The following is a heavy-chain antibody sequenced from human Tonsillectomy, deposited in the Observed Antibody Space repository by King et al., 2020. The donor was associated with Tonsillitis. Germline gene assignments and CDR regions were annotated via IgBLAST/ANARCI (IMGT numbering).Heavy chain of an antibody. CDR2: IYHSGPT. V-gene: IGHV4-31*03. CDR1: GDSLTSGGYF. Sequence: LQLQESGPGLVRPSQTLSLICSVSGDSLTSGGYFWCWIRQHPAKGLEWIGSIYHSGPTYHTPSLRSRLFMSVDTSKNQFSLRLTSVTAADTAVYYCARNRDYGDYVDFWGQGTLVAVSS. CDR3: ARNRDYGDYVDF. J-gene: IGHJ4*02. D-gene: IGHD4-17*01.